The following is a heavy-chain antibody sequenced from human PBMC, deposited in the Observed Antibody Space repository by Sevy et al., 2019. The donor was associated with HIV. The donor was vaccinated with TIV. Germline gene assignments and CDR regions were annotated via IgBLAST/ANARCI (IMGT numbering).Heavy chain of an antibody. Sequence: ASVKVSCKASGYSFITYYIHWVRQAPGRGLEWMGRIDPKSGGTNYAQKFRGGVTMTTDTSINTAYMELNNLKSDDTAVYYCAREGPVYGDYLLDYWGQGTLVTVSS. CDR1: GYSFITYY. J-gene: IGHJ4*02. D-gene: IGHD4-17*01. V-gene: IGHV1-2*06. CDR2: IDPKSGGT. CDR3: AREGPVYGDYLLDY.